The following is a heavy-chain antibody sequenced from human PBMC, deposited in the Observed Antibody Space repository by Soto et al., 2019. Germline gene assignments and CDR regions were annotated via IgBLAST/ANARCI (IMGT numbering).Heavy chain of an antibody. V-gene: IGHV4-61*01. CDR1: GGSVSDKTYY. CDR3: ARVERKPGFIALYYFDY. D-gene: IGHD1-1*01. J-gene: IGHJ4*02. CDR2: VYYSGTT. Sequence: PSETLSLTCSVSGGSVSDKTYYWSWIRQPPGKRLEWIGYVYYSGTTNYNPSLKSRVTISVDTSKNQFSLKLSSVTAADTAVYYCARVERKPGFIALYYFDYWGQGTLVTVSS.